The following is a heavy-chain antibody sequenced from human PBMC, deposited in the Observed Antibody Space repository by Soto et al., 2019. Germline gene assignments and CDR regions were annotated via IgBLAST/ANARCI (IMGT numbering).Heavy chain of an antibody. CDR3: AKDARHPLRWGNWFDP. J-gene: IGHJ5*02. Sequence: QVQLVESGGGVVQPGRSLRLSCAASGFTFSSYGMHWVRQAPGKGLEWVAVISYDGSNKYYADSVKGRFTISRDNSKNTLYLQMNSLRAEDTAVYYCAKDARHPLRWGNWFDPWGQGTLVTVSS. CDR1: GFTFSSYG. CDR2: ISYDGSNK. V-gene: IGHV3-30*18. D-gene: IGHD4-17*01.